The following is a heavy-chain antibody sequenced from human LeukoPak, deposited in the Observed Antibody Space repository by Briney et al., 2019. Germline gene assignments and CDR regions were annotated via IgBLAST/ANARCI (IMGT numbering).Heavy chain of an antibody. CDR3: ARAGITVVPAAFMDV. D-gene: IGHD2-2*01. Sequence: SETLSLTCTVSGGSISSGDYYWSWIRQPPGKGLEWIGYIYYSGSTYYNPSLKSRVTISVDTSKNQFSLKLSSVTAADTAVYYCARAGITVVPAAFMDVWGQGTTVTVSS. CDR2: IYYSGST. J-gene: IGHJ6*02. CDR1: GGSISSGDYY. V-gene: IGHV4-30-4*01.